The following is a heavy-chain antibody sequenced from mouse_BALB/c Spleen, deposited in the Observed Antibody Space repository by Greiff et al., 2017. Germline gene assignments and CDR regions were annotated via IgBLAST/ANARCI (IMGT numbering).Heavy chain of an antibody. V-gene: IGHV14-3*02. J-gene: IGHJ2*01. D-gene: IGHD2-4*01. CDR1: GFNIKDTY. CDR2: IDPANGNT. CDR3: ARDYMITTGFDY. Sequence: VQLQQSGAELVKPGASVKLSCTASGFNIKDTYMHWVKQRPEQGLEWIGRIDPANGNTKYDPKFQGKATITADTSSNTAYLQLSSLTSEDTAVYYCARDYMITTGFDYWGQGTTLTVSS.